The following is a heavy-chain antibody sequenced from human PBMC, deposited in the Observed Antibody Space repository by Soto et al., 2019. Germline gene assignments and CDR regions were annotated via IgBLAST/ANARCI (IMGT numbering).Heavy chain of an antibody. D-gene: IGHD5-12*01. J-gene: IGHJ4*02. CDR3: ARDIPSGWMATMHFDY. CDR2: INPNSGGT. V-gene: IGHV1-2*02. Sequence: GASVKVSCKASGYTFTGYCMHWVRQAPGQGLEWMGWINPNSGGTNYAQKFQGRVTMTRDTSISTAYMELSRLRSDDTAVYYCARDIPSGWMATMHFDYWGQGTLVTVSS. CDR1: GYTFTGYC.